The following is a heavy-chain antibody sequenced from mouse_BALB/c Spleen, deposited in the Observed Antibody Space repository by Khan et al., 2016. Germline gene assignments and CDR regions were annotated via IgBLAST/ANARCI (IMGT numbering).Heavy chain of an antibody. J-gene: IGHJ4*01. CDR1: GYSITSDYA. V-gene: IGHV3-2*02. CDR2: IRYSGST. Sequence: EVQLVESGPGLVKPSQSLSLTCTVTGYSITSDYAWNWIRQFPGNKLEWMGYIRYSGSTSYNPSLKRRISITRYSSKNQFFLQLNSVTPEDTATYYCARYYGSSDAMDYWGQGTSVTVSS. CDR3: ARYYGSSDAMDY. D-gene: IGHD1-1*01.